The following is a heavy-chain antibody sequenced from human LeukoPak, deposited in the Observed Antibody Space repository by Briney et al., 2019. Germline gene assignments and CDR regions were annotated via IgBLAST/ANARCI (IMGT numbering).Heavy chain of an antibody. D-gene: IGHD5-18*01. CDR3: ARRYSYGSGEDY. CDR2: IYYSGST. V-gene: IGHV4-39*01. Sequence: SETLSLTCTVSGGSISSSSYYWGWIRQPPGKGLEWIGSIYYSGSTYYNPSLKSRVTISVDTSKNQFSLKLSSVTAADTAVYYCARRYSYGSGEDYWGQGTLVTVPS. J-gene: IGHJ4*02. CDR1: GGSISSSSYY.